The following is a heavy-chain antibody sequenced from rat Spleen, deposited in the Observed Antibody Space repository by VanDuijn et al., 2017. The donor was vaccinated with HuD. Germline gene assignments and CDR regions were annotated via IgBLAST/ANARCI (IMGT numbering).Heavy chain of an antibody. CDR2: IWSGGGT. D-gene: IGHD1-10*01. V-gene: IGHV2-43*01. Sequence: QVQLKESGPGLVQPSQTLSLTCTVSGFSLTSYHVSWVRQPPGKGLEWMGAIWSGGGTDYNSALKSRLSISRETSKSQVFLKMNSLQTEDTAIYFCTREGYNNWGAFAYWGQGTLVTVSS. CDR1: GFSLTSYH. CDR3: TREGYNNWGAFAY. J-gene: IGHJ3*01.